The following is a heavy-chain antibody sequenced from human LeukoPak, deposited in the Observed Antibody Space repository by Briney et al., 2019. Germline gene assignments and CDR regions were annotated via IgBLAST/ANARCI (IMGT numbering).Heavy chain of an antibody. D-gene: IGHD3-3*01. CDR1: GGSISSYY. V-gene: IGHV4-59*01. J-gene: IGHJ3*02. CDR3: ASGNPDFWSGHDAFDI. Sequence: SETLSLTCTVSGGSISSYYWSWIRQPPGKGLEWIGYIYYSGSTNYNPSLKSRVTISVDTSKNQFSLKLSSVTAADTAVYYCASGNPDFWSGHDAFDIWGQGTMVTVSS. CDR2: IYYSGST.